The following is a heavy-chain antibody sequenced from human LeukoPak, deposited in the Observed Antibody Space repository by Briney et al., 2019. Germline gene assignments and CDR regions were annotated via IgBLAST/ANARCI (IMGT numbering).Heavy chain of an antibody. Sequence: ASVKVSCKASGGTFSSYAISWVRQAPGQGLEWMGGIIPIFGTANYAQKFQGRVTITADKSTSTAYMELSRLRSEDTAVYYCARGRVGATGFDYWGQGTLVTVSS. CDR2: IIPIFGTA. J-gene: IGHJ4*02. D-gene: IGHD1-26*01. CDR3: ARGRVGATGFDY. CDR1: GGTFSSYA. V-gene: IGHV1-69*06.